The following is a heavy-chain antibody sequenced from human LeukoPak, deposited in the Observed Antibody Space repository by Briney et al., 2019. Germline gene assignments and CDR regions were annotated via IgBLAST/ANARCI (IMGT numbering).Heavy chain of an antibody. CDR1: GGTFSSYA. CDR3: ERVYYGDYYFDY. CDR2: IIPIFGTA. J-gene: IGHJ4*02. Sequence: ASVKVSCKASGGTFSSYAISWVRQAPGQGLEWMGGIIPIFGTANYAQKFQGRVTITADESTSTAYMELSSLRSEDTAVYYCERVYYGDYYFDYWGQGTLVTVSS. D-gene: IGHD4-17*01. V-gene: IGHV1-69*13.